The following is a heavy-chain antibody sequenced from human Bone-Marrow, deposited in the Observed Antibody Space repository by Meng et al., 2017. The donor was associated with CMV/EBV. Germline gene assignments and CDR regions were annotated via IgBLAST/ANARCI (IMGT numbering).Heavy chain of an antibody. J-gene: IGHJ4*02. Sequence: GESLKISCAASGFTFSSYAMSWVRQAPGKGLEWVSAISGSGGSTYYADSVKGRFTISRDNSKNTLYLQMNSLRAEDTAVYYCAKGYCSSTSCYPYYFDYWGQGTLVTVSS. V-gene: IGHV3-23*01. CDR1: GFTFSSYA. CDR2: ISGSGGST. CDR3: AKGYCSSTSCYPYYFDY. D-gene: IGHD2-2*01.